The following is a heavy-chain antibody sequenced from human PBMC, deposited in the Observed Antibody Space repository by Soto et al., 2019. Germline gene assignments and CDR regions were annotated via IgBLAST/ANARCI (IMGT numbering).Heavy chain of an antibody. D-gene: IGHD3-10*01. J-gene: IGHJ5*02. CDR3: AKGARTTMVGFDP. V-gene: IGHV3-23*01. CDR2: ISGSGGNT. CDR1: GFTFSSYA. Sequence: PGESLKISCAASGFTFSSYAMSWVRQVPGKGLEWVSAISGSGGNTYYADSVKGRFTISRDNSKNTLYLQMNSLRAEDTAVYYCAKGARTTMVGFDPWGQGTLVTVSS.